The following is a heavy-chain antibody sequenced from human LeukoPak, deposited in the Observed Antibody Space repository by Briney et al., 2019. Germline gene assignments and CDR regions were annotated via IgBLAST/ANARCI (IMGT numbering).Heavy chain of an antibody. J-gene: IGHJ4*02. Sequence: SQTLSLTCTVSGGSISSGGYYWRWIRQHPGKGLEWIGYIYYSGSTYYNPSLKSRVTISVDTSKNQFSLKLSSVTAADTAVYYCARDLFQAHGYWGQGTLVTVSS. CDR3: ARDLFQAHGY. D-gene: IGHD6-6*01. CDR1: GGSISSGGYY. CDR2: IYYSGST. V-gene: IGHV4-31*03.